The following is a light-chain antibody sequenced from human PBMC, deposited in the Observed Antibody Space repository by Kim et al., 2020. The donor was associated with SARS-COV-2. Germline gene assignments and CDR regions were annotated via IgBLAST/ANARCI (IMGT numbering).Light chain of an antibody. CDR3: QVWDSGSDHYV. CDR2: YDS. Sequence: APGETATITCGGNNIGGKSVQWYQQKPGQAPLLVIYYDSGRPSGIPERFSGSNSGNTATFTINRVEAGDEADYYCQVWDSGSDHYVFGTGTKVTVL. CDR1: NIGGKS. V-gene: IGLV3-21*04. J-gene: IGLJ1*01.